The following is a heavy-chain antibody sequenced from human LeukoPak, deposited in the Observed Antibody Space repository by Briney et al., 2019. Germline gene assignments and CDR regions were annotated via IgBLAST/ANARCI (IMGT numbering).Heavy chain of an antibody. J-gene: IGHJ4*02. CDR1: GYTFIDYY. CDR3: ARGGGTYCTNGICYYFDY. Sequence: ASVKVSCKASGYTFIDYYIHWVRQAPGQGLEWMGWISPYSGGTNYAQKFQGRVTMTRDTSIGTAYMELSRLRSDDTAVYSCARGGGTYCTNGICYYFDYWGQGTLFTVSS. V-gene: IGHV1-2*02. CDR2: ISPYSGGT. D-gene: IGHD2-8*01.